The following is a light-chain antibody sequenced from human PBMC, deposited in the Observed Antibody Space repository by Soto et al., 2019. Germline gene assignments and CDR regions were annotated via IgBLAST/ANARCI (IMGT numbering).Light chain of an antibody. CDR1: QSISSW. V-gene: IGKV1-5*03. CDR3: QQFET. J-gene: IGKJ1*01. Sequence: DIQMTQSPSTLSASVGDRVTITCRASQSISSWLAWYQQKPGKAPKLLIYKASSLESGVPSRFSGSESGTEFTLTISSLQPDDFATYYCQQFETFGQGTKVEIK. CDR2: KAS.